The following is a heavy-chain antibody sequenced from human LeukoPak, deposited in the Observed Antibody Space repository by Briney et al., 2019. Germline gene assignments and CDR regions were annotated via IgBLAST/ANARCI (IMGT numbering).Heavy chain of an antibody. D-gene: IGHD1-26*01. CDR3: ARAGGSYGN. Sequence: PGRSLRLSXAASALTVRSNYMSSFCQAIGKGLEWDRVIYSGSDTYYADSVKGRFTISRDNSKNTLYLQMNSLRPEDTTVYYCARAGGSYGNWGQGPLVTVSS. CDR2: IYSGSDT. J-gene: IGHJ4*02. CDR1: ALTVRSNY. V-gene: IGHV3-53*01.